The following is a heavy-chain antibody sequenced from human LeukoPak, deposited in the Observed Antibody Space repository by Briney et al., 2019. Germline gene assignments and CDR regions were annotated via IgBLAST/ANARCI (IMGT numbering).Heavy chain of an antibody. Sequence: ASVKVSCKASGGTFSSYAISWVRQAPGQGLEWMGGIIPIFGTANYAQKFQGRVTITADESTSTAYMELSSLRSEDTAVYYCARTDPAAGTREYYYYGMDVWGQGTTVTVSS. D-gene: IGHD6-13*01. CDR3: ARTDPAAGTREYYYYGMDV. V-gene: IGHV1-69*13. J-gene: IGHJ6*02. CDR1: GGTFSSYA. CDR2: IIPIFGTA.